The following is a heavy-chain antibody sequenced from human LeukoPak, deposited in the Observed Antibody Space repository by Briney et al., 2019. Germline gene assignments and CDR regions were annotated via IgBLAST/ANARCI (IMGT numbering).Heavy chain of an antibody. Sequence: GESLKISCKGSGYSFTSYWIGWVRQMPGKGLGWMGSIYPGDSDTRYSPSFQGQVTISADRSINTAFLQWSSLKASDTAMYYCARSQTTSPASGFEYWGQGALVTVSS. J-gene: IGHJ4*02. CDR1: GYSFTSYW. CDR2: IYPGDSDT. V-gene: IGHV5-51*01. CDR3: ARSQTTSPASGFEY. D-gene: IGHD4-17*01.